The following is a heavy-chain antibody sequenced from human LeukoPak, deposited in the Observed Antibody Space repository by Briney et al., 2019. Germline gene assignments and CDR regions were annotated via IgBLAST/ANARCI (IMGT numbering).Heavy chain of an antibody. CDR2: ISGSVGST. V-gene: IGHV3-23*01. CDR3: AKPQSLSTGYYIGGDYYYYGMDV. J-gene: IGHJ6*02. D-gene: IGHD3-9*01. Sequence: GGSLRLSCAASGFTFSSYAMSWVRQAPGKGLEWVSAISGSVGSTYYADSVKGRFTISRDNSKNTLYLQMNSLRAEDTAVYYCAKPQSLSTGYYIGGDYYYYGMDVWGQGTTVTVSS. CDR1: GFTFSSYA.